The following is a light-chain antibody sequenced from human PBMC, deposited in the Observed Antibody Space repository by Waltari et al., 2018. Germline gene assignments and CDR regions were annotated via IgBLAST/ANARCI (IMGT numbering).Light chain of an antibody. V-gene: IGLV2-11*01. J-gene: IGLJ2*01. CDR3: CSYAGSYTKV. CDR1: SSYVGCYNY. CDR2: DVS. Sequence: QSALTQPRSVSGSPGQSVTISCTGTSSYVGCYNYVSWYQQHPGKAPKLMIYDVSKRPSGVPDRFSGSKSGNTASLTISGLQAEDEADYYCCSYAGSYTKVFGGGTKLTVL.